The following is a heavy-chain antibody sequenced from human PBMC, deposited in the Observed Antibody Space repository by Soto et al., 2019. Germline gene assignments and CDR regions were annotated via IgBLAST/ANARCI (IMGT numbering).Heavy chain of an antibody. J-gene: IGHJ2*01. D-gene: IGHD2-21*02. V-gene: IGHV3-74*01. CDR1: GLTFSSYW. Sequence: EVQLVESGGGLVQPGGSLRLSCEASGLTFSSYWMHWVRQAPGKGLVCASRTTRDGSSTSYADSVKGRFTISRDNAKNTLYLQMSSLRAGDTGVYYCARDGAYGGGDCCSLWYFDLWVLGTLVTVSS. CDR3: ARDGAYGGGDCCSLWYFDL. CDR2: TTRDGSST.